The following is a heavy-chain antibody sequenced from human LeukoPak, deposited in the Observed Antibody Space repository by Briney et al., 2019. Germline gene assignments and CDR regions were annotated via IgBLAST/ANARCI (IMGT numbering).Heavy chain of an antibody. Sequence: PSETLSLTCAVYGGSFSGYYWSWIRQPPGKGLEWIGSIYYSGSTSYNPSLKSRVTISVDTSKNQLSLKLSSVTAADTAVYYCARLPLRYQVDYWGQGTLVTVSS. CDR2: IYYSGST. V-gene: IGHV4-34*01. J-gene: IGHJ4*02. CDR1: GGSFSGYY. CDR3: ARLPLRYQVDY. D-gene: IGHD2-2*01.